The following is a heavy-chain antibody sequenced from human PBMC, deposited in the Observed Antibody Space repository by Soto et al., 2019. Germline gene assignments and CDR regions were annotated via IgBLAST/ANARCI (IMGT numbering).Heavy chain of an antibody. J-gene: IGHJ4*02. Sequence: SETLSLTCTVSGGSISSGGYYWSWIRQHPGKDLEWIGYIYYSGSTYYNPSLKSRVTISVDTSKNQFSLKLSSVTAADTAVYYCARDLYVLRYFDSWGQGTLVTVSS. D-gene: IGHD3-9*01. CDR2: IYYSGST. V-gene: IGHV4-31*03. CDR3: ARDLYVLRYFDS. CDR1: GGSISSGGYY.